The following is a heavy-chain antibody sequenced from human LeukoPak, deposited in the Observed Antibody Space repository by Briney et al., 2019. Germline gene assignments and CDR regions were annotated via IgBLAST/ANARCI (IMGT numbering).Heavy chain of an antibody. Sequence: ASVKVSCKASGYTFTGYYMHWVRQAPGQGLEWMGWINPNSGGTNYAQKFQGRVTMTRDTSISTAYMELSRLRSDDTAVYYCARGGGYELLWFGESSDAFDIWGQGTMVTVSS. D-gene: IGHD3-10*01. CDR3: ARGGGYELLWFGESSDAFDI. J-gene: IGHJ3*02. CDR2: INPNSGGT. CDR1: GYTFTGYY. V-gene: IGHV1-2*02.